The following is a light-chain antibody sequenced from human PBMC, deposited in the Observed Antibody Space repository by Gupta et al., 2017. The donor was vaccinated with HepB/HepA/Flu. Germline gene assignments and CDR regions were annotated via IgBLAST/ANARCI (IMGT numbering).Light chain of an antibody. V-gene: IGKV4-1*01. CDR1: QSILYSSNKKNS. CDR3: QQHYSAPVA. J-gene: IGKJ3*01. Sequence: DIVMTQSPDSLAVSLGERATINCKSSQSILYSSNKKNSLAWYQQKAGQPPKLLIYWASTRESGVPDRFSGSGSGTDFTLNISSLQAEDVAVYYCQQHYSAPVAFGPGTRVDIK. CDR2: WAS.